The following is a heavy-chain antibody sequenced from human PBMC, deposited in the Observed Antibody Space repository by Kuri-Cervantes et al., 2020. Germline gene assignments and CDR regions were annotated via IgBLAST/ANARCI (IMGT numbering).Heavy chain of an antibody. CDR1: GGSIRSQYW. Sequence: ETLSLTCSVSGGSIRSQYWSWIRRPPGKGLEWVAHTFSNDEKAYSTSLKTRLTISKDTSKNQVVLKMTDMDPVDTATYYCARIRYDSGSYLGRYFDYWGQGTLVTVSS. D-gene: IGHD3-10*01. CDR3: ARIRYDSGSYLGRYFDY. CDR2: TFSNDEK. J-gene: IGHJ4*02. V-gene: IGHV2-26*01.